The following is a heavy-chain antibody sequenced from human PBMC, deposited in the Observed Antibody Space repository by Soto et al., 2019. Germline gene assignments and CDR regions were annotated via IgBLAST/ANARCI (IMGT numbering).Heavy chain of an antibody. V-gene: IGHV4-39*07. CDR3: AHDRY. J-gene: IGHJ4*02. CDR1: GASISRGGFH. CDR2: LYSGST. D-gene: IGHD1-1*01. Sequence: PSETLSLTCAVSGASISRGGFHWGWIRQPPGQGLEWIGSLYSGSTYYNPSLKSRVTISADTSKSEFSLRLTSVTAADTAVYYCAHDRYWGQGTLVTVSS.